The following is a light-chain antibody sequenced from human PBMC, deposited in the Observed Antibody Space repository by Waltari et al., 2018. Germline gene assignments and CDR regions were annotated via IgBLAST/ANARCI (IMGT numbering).Light chain of an antibody. V-gene: IGKV1-16*02. CDR3: QQYNSYPFT. CDR2: EAS. J-gene: IGKJ3*01. Sequence: DIQMTPSPSSLSASVGDRVTITCRAIKDIGNYLAWFQHKPGKAPKSLIYEASTLQRGVPSKFSGVGSGTNFSLTISSLQPEDFATYYCQQYNSYPFTFGPGTTVDI. CDR1: KDIGNY.